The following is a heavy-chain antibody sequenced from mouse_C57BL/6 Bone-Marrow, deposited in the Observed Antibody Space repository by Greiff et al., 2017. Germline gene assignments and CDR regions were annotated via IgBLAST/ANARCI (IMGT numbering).Heavy chain of an antibody. CDR3: TNAYLLWYFDF. CDR2: INPSSGYT. Sequence: QVQLQQSGAELARPGASVKMSCKASGYTFTSYTMHWVKQRPGQGLEWIGYINPSSGYTKYNQKFKDKATLTADKSSSTAYMQLSSLTSEDSAVYYCTNAYLLWYFDFWGTGTTVTVSS. D-gene: IGHD6-5*01. J-gene: IGHJ1*03. V-gene: IGHV1-4*01. CDR1: GYTFTSYT.